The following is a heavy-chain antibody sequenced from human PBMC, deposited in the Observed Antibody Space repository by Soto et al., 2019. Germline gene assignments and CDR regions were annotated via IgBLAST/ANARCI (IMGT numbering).Heavy chain of an antibody. CDR1: GCSISSYY. CDR3: ARGGLGYGSEGYCYAKDV. CDR2: IYYSGST. Sequence: SETLSLTCTVSGCSISSYYWRWIRQPPGKGLEWIGYIYYSGSTNYNPSLKSRVTISVDTSKNQFSLKLSSVTAADTAVYYCARGGLGYGSEGYCYAKDVWGQGTTVTVSS. D-gene: IGHD3-10*01. J-gene: IGHJ6*02. V-gene: IGHV4-59*01.